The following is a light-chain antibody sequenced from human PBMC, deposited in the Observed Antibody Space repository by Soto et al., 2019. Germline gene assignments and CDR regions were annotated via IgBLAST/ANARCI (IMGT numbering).Light chain of an antibody. CDR3: QQYDSSPKT. Sequence: EIELTQSPGPLSFSPGERATLSCRASQSVSSSSLAWYQQKPGQAPRLLIYGASSRATGIPDRFSGSGSGTDFTLTISRLEPEDFAVYYCQQYDSSPKTFGQGTKVAIK. CDR2: GAS. J-gene: IGKJ1*01. CDR1: QSVSSSS. V-gene: IGKV3-20*01.